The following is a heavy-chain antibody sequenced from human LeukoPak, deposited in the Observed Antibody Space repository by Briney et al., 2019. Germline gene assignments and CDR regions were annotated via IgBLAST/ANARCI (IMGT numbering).Heavy chain of an antibody. Sequence: GGSLRLSCAASGFTFSSYTMNWVRQAPGKGLEWVSSISSSSSYIYYVDSVKGRFTISRDNAKKSLYLQMNSLRAEDTALYYCARDGDTVLTRGYYYYMDVWGKGTTVTVSS. J-gene: IGHJ6*03. D-gene: IGHD4-23*01. CDR2: ISSSSSYI. CDR1: GFTFSSYT. V-gene: IGHV3-21*01. CDR3: ARDGDTVLTRGYYYYMDV.